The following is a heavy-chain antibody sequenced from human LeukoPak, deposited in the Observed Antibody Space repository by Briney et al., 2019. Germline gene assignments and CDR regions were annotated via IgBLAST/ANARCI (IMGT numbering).Heavy chain of an antibody. CDR1: GFTFSSYW. V-gene: IGHV3-74*01. J-gene: IGHJ4*02. CDR3: ARSCTTTSCRGYFDT. D-gene: IGHD2-2*01. CDR2: INSDGSSS. Sequence: GGSLRLSCAASGFTFSSYWMHWVRHAPGKGLMWVSRINSDGSSSSYADSVKGRFTISRDNAKNTLYLQMDSLRAEDTAVYYCARSCTTTSCRGYFDTWGQGTLVTVSS.